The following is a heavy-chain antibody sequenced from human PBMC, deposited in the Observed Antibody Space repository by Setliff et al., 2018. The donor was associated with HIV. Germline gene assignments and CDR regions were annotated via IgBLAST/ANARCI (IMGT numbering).Heavy chain of an antibody. D-gene: IGHD6-19*01. CDR2: INPNSGGT. CDR1: GYTFTGYY. V-gene: IGHV1-2*06. CDR3: ARGSCSGCYLSDY. Sequence: ASVKVSCKASGYTFTGYYMHWVRQAPGQGLEWMGRINPNSGGTNYAQKFQGRVTMTRDTSISTAYMELSSLSSEDTAVYYCARGSCSGCYLSDYWGLGTLVTVSS. J-gene: IGHJ4*02.